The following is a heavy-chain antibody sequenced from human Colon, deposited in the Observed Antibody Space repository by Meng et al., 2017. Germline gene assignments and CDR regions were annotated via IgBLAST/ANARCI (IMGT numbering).Heavy chain of an antibody. D-gene: IGHD6-19*01. CDR3: ASSSGWWRLDS. CDR1: GGSFSGSY. V-gene: IGHV4-34*02. Sequence: QVHSQQWGAGLLKSSETLSLTCAVYGGSFSGSYWSWIRQPPGKGLEWIGESYHSGSTNYNPSLSSRATISVDKSKNQFSLQLTAVTAADTAIYYCASSSGWWRLDSWGQGTLVTVSS. CDR2: SYHSGST. J-gene: IGHJ4*02.